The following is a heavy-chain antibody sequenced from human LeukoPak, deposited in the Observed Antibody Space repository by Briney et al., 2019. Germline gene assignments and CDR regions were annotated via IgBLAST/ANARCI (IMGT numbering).Heavy chain of an antibody. V-gene: IGHV3-33*06. Sequence: GGSLRLSCAASGFTFSGYGMHWVRQAPGKGLEWVAVIWYDGSNKYYADSVKGRFTISRDNSKNTLYLQMNSLRAEDTAVYYCAKSDERSGSYYRFDYWGQGTLVTVSS. CDR1: GFTFSGYG. J-gene: IGHJ4*02. D-gene: IGHD3-10*01. CDR2: IWYDGSNK. CDR3: AKSDERSGSYYRFDY.